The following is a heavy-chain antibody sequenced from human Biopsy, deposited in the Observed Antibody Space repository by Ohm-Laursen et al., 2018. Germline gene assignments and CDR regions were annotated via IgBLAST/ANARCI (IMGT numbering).Heavy chain of an antibody. CDR1: GGSVFREPFTNYY. CDR2: IYYTGTT. V-gene: IGHV4-61*01. CDR3: ARATNSTGWPYYYFYGMDV. J-gene: IGHJ6*02. D-gene: IGHD2/OR15-2a*01. Sequence: TLSLTCSVSGGSVFREPFTNYYYNWIRQSPGKGLEWLGFIYYTGTTNYNPSLRGRLSLSVDTSRNEVSLKLMSVTAADTAVYYCARATNSTGWPYYYFYGMDVWGQGTTVTVSS.